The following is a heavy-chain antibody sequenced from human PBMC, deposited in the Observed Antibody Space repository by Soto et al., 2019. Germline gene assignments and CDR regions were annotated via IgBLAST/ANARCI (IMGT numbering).Heavy chain of an antibody. CDR3: AKDRGSRLELLFDY. D-gene: IGHD1-7*01. CDR2: ISYDGSNK. Sequence: PGGSLRLSCAASGFTFSSYGMHGVRQAPGKGLEWVAVISYDGSNKYYADSVKGRFTISRDNSKNTLYLQMNSLRAEDTAVYYCAKDRGSRLELLFDYWGQGTLVTVSS. CDR1: GFTFSSYG. V-gene: IGHV3-30*18. J-gene: IGHJ4*02.